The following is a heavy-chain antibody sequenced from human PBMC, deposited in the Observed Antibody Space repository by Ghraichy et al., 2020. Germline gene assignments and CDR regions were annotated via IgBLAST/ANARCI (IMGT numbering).Heavy chain of an antibody. CDR1: RFSFSSYW. V-gene: IGHV3-7*01. CDR3: ARFRIPCSGSGCYFDDLLDV. D-gene: IGHD6-19*01. Sequence: GESLNISCAASRFSFSSYWMTWVRQAPGKGLEWLANINPDGREQYILQSLQGRFTFSRDNAKNSVVLLMNGLRAEDTAVYHCARFRIPCSGSGCYFDDLLDVWGQGTLVTVSS. J-gene: IGHJ4*02. CDR2: INPDGREQ.